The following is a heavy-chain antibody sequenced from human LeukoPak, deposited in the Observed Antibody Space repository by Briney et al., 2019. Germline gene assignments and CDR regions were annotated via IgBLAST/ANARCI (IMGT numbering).Heavy chain of an antibody. CDR3: AREVVDYYDSSGYANYYYYGMDV. CDR1: GFTFSSYG. D-gene: IGHD3-22*01. CDR2: IWYDGSIK. J-gene: IGHJ6*02. V-gene: IGHV3-33*01. Sequence: GGSLRLSCAASGFTFSSYGMHWVRQAPGKGLEWVAVIWYDGSIKYYADSVKGRFTISRDNSKNTLYLQMNSLRAEDTAVYYCAREVVDYYDSSGYANYYYYGMDVWGQGTTVTVSS.